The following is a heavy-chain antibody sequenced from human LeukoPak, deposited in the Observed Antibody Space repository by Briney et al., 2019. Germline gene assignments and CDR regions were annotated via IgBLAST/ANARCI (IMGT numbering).Heavy chain of an antibody. D-gene: IGHD1-26*01. CDR1: GFTFSNYW. J-gene: IGHJ4*02. V-gene: IGHV3-7*01. Sequence: GGSLRLSCAASGFTFSNYWMGWIRQAPGKRPEWVANMNIDGSEKYYADSVKGRFSISRDNARNSVYLQMASLRVEDTAVYYCARDPVEWELLLDYWGQGTLVTVSS. CDR2: MNIDGSEK. CDR3: ARDPVEWELLLDY.